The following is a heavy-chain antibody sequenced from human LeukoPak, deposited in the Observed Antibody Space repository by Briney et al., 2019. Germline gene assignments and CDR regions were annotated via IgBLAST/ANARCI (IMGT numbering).Heavy chain of an antibody. J-gene: IGHJ4*02. Sequence: ASVKVSCKASGYTFTSYHMHWVRQAPGQGLEWMGVINPSGGRTSYAQKFQGRVTMTRDMSTSTVYMELSSLRSEDTAVYYCARRAGAYSHPYDYWGQGTLVTVSS. D-gene: IGHD4/OR15-4a*01. CDR3: ARRAGAYSHPYDY. V-gene: IGHV1-46*01. CDR1: GYTFTSYH. CDR2: INPSGGRT.